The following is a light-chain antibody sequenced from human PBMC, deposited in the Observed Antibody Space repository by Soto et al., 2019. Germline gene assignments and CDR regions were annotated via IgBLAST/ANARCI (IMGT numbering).Light chain of an antibody. CDR3: QQYGSLSWA. V-gene: IGKV3-20*01. Sequence: IVMSRSPATLSVSPWERDSLYCRASQSVSSNLAWYQQKPGQAPSLLIYGAFSRATGIPDRFSGSGSGTDFTLTISRLEPEDFAVYYCQQYGSLSWAFGQGTKV. CDR1: QSVSSN. CDR2: GAF. J-gene: IGKJ1*01.